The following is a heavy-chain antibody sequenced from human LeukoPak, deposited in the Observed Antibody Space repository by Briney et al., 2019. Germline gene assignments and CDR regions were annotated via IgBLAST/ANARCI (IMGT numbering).Heavy chain of an antibody. J-gene: IGHJ5*02. D-gene: IGHD6-13*01. CDR2: IDWDDDK. CDR3: ARTNQLGGDWFDP. CDR1: GFSLSTSGMC. V-gene: IGHV2-70*11. Sequence: SGPTLVNPTQTLTLTCTFSGFSLSTSGMCVSWIRQPPGKALEGLARIDWDDDKYYSTSLKTRLTISKHPSKNQVVLTMTNMDPVDTATYYCARTNQLGGDWFDPWGQGTLVTVSS.